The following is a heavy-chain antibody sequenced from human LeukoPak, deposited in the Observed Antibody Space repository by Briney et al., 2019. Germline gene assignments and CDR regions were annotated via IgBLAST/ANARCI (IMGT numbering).Heavy chain of an antibody. CDR1: GFTFSSSW. CDR2: IRGDGSDT. J-gene: IGHJ4*02. V-gene: IGHV3-74*01. CDR3: LFHDSGVSLSLEFY. Sequence: PGGSLRLSCAASGFTFSSSWMHWVRQPPGMGLVWVSRIRGDGSDTTYADSVKGRFTISTDNAKSTLYLQMNSLTAGDTAVYYCLFHDSGVSLSLEFYWGQGILVTVST. D-gene: IGHD2-15*01.